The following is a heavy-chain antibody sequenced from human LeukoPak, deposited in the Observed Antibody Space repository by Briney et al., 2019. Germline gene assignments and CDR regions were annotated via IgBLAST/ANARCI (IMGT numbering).Heavy chain of an antibody. CDR1: GFTFSSYG. CDR3: AKDQRTYYYGSGSYRTPIDY. D-gene: IGHD3-10*01. CDR2: IRYDGSNK. Sequence: GGSLRLSCAASGFTFSSYGMHWVRQAPGKGLEGVAFIRYDGSNKYYADSVKGRFTISRDNSKNTLYLQMNSLRAEDTAVYYCAKDQRTYYYGSGSYRTPIDYWGQGTLVTVSS. J-gene: IGHJ4*02. V-gene: IGHV3-30*02.